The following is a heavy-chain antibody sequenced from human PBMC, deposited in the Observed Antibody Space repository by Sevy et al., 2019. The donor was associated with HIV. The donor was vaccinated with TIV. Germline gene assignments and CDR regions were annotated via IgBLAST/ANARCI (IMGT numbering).Heavy chain of an antibody. CDR1: GFTFSSYE. J-gene: IGHJ4*02. CDR2: ISSSGSTI. V-gene: IGHV3-48*03. CDR3: ARVGDYYDSSGYSS. Sequence: GGSLRLSCAASGFTFSSYEMNWVRQAPGKGLEWVSYISSSGSTIYYADSVKGRFTISRDNAKNSLYLQMNSLRAEDTAVYYCARVGDYYDSSGYSSWGQGTLVTVSS. D-gene: IGHD3-22*01.